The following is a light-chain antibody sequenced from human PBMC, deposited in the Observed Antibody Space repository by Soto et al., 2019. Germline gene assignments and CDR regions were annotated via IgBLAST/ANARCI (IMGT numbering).Light chain of an antibody. V-gene: IGLV2-14*01. Sequence: QSALPQSASVSGSPGQSITIPCTGTSSDVGGYDYVSWYQQHPGKVPKLIIYEVIKRPSEVSHRFSGSKSGNTASLTISGLQTEDEADYYCSSYTTSSAMVFGGGTKVTVL. CDR1: SSDVGGYDY. J-gene: IGLJ2*01. CDR2: EVI. CDR3: SSYTTSSAMV.